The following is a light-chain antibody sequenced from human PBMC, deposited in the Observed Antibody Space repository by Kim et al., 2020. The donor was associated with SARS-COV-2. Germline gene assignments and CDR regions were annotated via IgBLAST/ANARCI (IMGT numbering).Light chain of an antibody. CDR1: SSNIGAGYD. J-gene: IGLJ3*02. CDR2: DNN. CDR3: QSHDSSLSYSV. Sequence: QSVLTQPPSVSGAPGQRITISCTGSSSNIGAGYDVHWYQQLPGTTPKLLIYDNNNRPSGVPDRFSGSKSGTSASLAITGLQAEDEADYYCQSHDSSLSYSVFGGGTQLTVL. V-gene: IGLV1-40*01.